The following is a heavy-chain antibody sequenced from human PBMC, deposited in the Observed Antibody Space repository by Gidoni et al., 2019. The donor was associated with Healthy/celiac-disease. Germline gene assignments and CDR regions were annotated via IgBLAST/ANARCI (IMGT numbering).Heavy chain of an antibody. Sequence: EVQLVESGGGLVQPGRSLRLSCAASGFTFDDYAMHWVRQAPGKGLEWVSGISWNSGSIGYVDSVKGRFTISRDNAKNSLYLQMNSLRAEDTALYYCAKDRDSSGYESYFDYWGQGTLVTVSS. V-gene: IGHV3-9*01. D-gene: IGHD3-22*01. J-gene: IGHJ4*02. CDR3: AKDRDSSGYESYFDY. CDR1: GFTFDDYA. CDR2: ISWNSGSI.